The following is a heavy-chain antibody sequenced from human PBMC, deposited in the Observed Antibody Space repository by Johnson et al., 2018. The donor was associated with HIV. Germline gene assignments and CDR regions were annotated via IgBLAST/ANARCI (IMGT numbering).Heavy chain of an antibody. Sequence: VQLVESGGGLIQPGGSLRLSCAVSGLSVSINYITCVRQAPGKGLEWVSVIHSGGSTYYADSVEGRFTISRDNSKNTVLLQMNSLRVEDTAVYYCAKSSSSFGAFDIWGQGTMVTVSS. D-gene: IGHD6-6*01. CDR1: GLSVSINY. CDR3: AKSSSSFGAFDI. J-gene: IGHJ3*02. V-gene: IGHV3-53*01. CDR2: IHSGGST.